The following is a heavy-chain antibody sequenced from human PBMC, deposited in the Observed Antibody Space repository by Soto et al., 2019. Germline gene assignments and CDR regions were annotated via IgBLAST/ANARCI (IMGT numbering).Heavy chain of an antibody. CDR2: IKQDGREK. V-gene: IGHV3-7*03. Sequence: EVQLVESGGGLVQPGGSLRLSCAASGFTFSNYWMNWVRQAPGKGLEWVANIKQDGREKYYVDSVKGRFTISRDNAKNSLYLQMNSLRADDTAVYYCARDLKPRNYYYGMDVWGQGTTVTVSS. J-gene: IGHJ6*02. D-gene: IGHD3-9*01. CDR3: ARDLKPRNYYYGMDV. CDR1: GFTFSNYW.